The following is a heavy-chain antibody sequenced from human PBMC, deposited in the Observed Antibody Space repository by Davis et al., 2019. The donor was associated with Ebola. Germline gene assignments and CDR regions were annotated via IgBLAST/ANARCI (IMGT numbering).Heavy chain of an antibody. V-gene: IGHV3-30*02. Sequence: GESLKISCAASGFTFSSYGMHWVRQAPGKGLEWVAFIRYDGSDKYYADSVKGRFTISRDNSKNTLYLQMNSLRAEDTAVYYCAKDAGGPFDYWGQGTLATVSS. CDR2: IRYDGSDK. CDR1: GFTFSSYG. CDR3: AKDAGGPFDY. J-gene: IGHJ4*02. D-gene: IGHD3-16*01.